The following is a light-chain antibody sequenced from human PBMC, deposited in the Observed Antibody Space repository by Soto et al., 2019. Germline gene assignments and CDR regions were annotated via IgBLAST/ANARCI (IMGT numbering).Light chain of an antibody. CDR3: QQYDNLPMYT. J-gene: IGKJ2*01. CDR1: QDISNY. CDR2: DAS. V-gene: IGKV1-33*01. Sequence: DIQMTQSPSSLSASVGDRVTITCQASQDISNYLNWYQQKPGKAPKLLIYDASNLETGVPSRFSGGGSGTDFTFTISSLQPEDIATYYCQQYDNLPMYTFGQGTKVDIK.